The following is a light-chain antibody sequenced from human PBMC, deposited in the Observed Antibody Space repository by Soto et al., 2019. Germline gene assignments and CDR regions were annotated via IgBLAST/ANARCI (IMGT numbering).Light chain of an antibody. Sequence: EIVLTQSPGTLSLSPGERATLSCRGSHSISSSNLAWYQQKPGQAPRLLIYGASTRATGIPDRFCGSGSGTDFTLTVSRLEPEDFAVYYCQQYGSSPQTFGQGTKVDIK. V-gene: IGKV3-20*01. CDR3: QQYGSSPQT. CDR2: GAS. CDR1: HSISSSN. J-gene: IGKJ1*01.